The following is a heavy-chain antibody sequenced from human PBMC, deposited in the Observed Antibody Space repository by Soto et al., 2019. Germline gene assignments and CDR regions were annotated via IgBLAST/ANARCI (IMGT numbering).Heavy chain of an antibody. CDR3: ARDRGGTYFDY. V-gene: IGHV3-48*02. CDR1: GFTFDDHA. D-gene: IGHD2-15*01. J-gene: IGHJ4*02. CDR2: ISSPI. Sequence: GGSLRLSCVGSGFTFDDHAMHWVRQAPGKGLEWVSGISSPIYYADSVKGRFTISRDNAKNSLYLQMNSLRDEDTAVYYCARDRGGTYFDYWGQGILVTVSS.